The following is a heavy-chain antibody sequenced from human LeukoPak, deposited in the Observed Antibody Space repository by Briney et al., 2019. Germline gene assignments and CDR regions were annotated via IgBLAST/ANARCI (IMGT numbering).Heavy chain of an antibody. J-gene: IGHJ6*03. Sequence: SGTLSLTCAVSGGSISSYYWSWIRQPPGKGLEWIGYIYYSGSTNYNPSLKSRVTISVDTSKNQFSLKLSSVTAADTAVYYCARVPRSYYYYYYMDVWGKGTTVTVSS. CDR1: GGSISSYY. CDR3: ARVPRSYYYYYYMDV. V-gene: IGHV4-59*01. CDR2: IYYSGST.